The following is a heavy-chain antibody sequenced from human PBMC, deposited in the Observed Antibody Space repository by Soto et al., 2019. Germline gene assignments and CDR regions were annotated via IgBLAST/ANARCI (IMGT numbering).Heavy chain of an antibody. D-gene: IGHD2-15*01. J-gene: IGHJ6*02. CDR3: ASSPIGVAASYYYGMDV. V-gene: IGHV1-69*06. CDR1: GGTFSSYA. Sequence: SVKVPFKASGGTFSSYAISWVRQAPGQGLEWMGGIIPIFGTANYAQKFQGRVTITADKSTSTAYMELSSLRSEDTAVYYCASSPIGVAASYYYGMDVWGQGTTVTVSS. CDR2: IIPIFGTA.